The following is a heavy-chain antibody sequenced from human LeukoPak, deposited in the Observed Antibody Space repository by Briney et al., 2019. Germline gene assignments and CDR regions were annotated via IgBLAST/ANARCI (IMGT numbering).Heavy chain of an antibody. CDR2: LAVGSGNT. D-gene: IGHD3-22*01. J-gene: IGHJ4*02. CDR1: GFSFSSSS. CDR3: AAVFGSGYYYYFDY. Sequence: GASAKVSCKASGFSFSSSSMQWVRQARGQRLEWIGWLAVGSGNTNYAQKFQGRVTITRDMSTSTAYMELSSLRSEDTALYYCAAVFGSGYYYYFDYWGQGSLVTVSS. V-gene: IGHV1-58*02.